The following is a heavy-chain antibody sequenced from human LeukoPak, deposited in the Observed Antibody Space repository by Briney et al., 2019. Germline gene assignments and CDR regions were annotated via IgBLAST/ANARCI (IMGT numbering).Heavy chain of an antibody. CDR1: GYTFASYG. J-gene: IGHJ4*02. CDR3: ARDQGAYGDYPYYFDY. D-gene: IGHD4-17*01. Sequence: ASVKVSCKASGYTFASYGIRWVRQAPGQGLEWVGWISAYNGNTNYAQKLQGRVTMTTDTSTSTAYMELRSLRSDDTAVYYCARDQGAYGDYPYYFDYWGQGTLVTVSS. CDR2: ISAYNGNT. V-gene: IGHV1-18*01.